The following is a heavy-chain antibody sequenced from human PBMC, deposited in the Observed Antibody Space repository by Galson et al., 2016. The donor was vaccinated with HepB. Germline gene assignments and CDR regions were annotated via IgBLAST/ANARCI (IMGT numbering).Heavy chain of an antibody. J-gene: IGHJ6*02. CDR1: GYTFINYY. CDR2: GNPSTGST. V-gene: IGHV1-46*01. CDR3: ARDRGSNSLKGYGIDV. Sequence: SVKVSCKASGYTFINYYMHWVRQAPGQGLEWMGIGNPSTGSTSYAQKFQDRVTVTRDTSTSTVYMELSSLRSEDTAVYYCARDRGSNSLKGYGIDVWGQGTTVTVSS. D-gene: IGHD3-10*01.